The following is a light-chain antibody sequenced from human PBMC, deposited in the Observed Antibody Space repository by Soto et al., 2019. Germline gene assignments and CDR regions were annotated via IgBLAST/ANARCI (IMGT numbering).Light chain of an antibody. CDR3: QQYGSSSRT. CDR2: GAS. Sequence: EIVLTQSPGTLPLSPGERATLSCRASQSVSSYLAWYQQKPGQAPRLLIYGASSRATGIPDRFSASGSGTDFTLTISRLEPEDFALYYCQQYGSSSRTFGQGTKVEIK. V-gene: IGKV3-20*01. J-gene: IGKJ1*01. CDR1: QSVSSY.